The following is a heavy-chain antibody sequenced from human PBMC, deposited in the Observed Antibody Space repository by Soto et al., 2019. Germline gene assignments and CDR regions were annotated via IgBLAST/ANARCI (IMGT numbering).Heavy chain of an antibody. CDR1: GFTFSTYW. Sequence: EVQLVQSGGDLVQPGGSLRLSCVASGFTFSTYWMTWVRQAPGMGLEWVAGIKEGAGEKVYVDSVKGRFSISRDNAKNSLYLQLNSLRAEDTAVYSGATASSSPFSNFESWGQGSLVTVSS. J-gene: IGHJ4*02. CDR2: IKEGAGEK. CDR3: ATASSSPFSNFES. V-gene: IGHV3-7*01. D-gene: IGHD2-2*01.